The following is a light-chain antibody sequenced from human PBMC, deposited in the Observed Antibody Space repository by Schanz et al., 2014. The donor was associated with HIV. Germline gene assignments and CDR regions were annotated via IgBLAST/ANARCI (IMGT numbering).Light chain of an antibody. J-gene: IGLJ3*02. Sequence: QSVLTQAPSASGTPGQRVTISCSGSRSNVGTNTVNWYQRLPGTAPKVLIYSDNQRPSGVPDRFSGSGSGTSATLAISGLQSEDEADYYCATWDDSLNNWVFGGGTKLTVL. V-gene: IGLV1-44*01. CDR3: ATWDDSLNNWV. CDR1: RSNVGTNT. CDR2: SDN.